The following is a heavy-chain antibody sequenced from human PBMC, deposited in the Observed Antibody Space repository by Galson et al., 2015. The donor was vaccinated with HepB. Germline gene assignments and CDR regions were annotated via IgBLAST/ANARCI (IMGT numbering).Heavy chain of an antibody. CDR3: ARDPHGYGFVNYPSVEREVYYYYMDV. V-gene: IGHV1-69*13. J-gene: IGHJ6*03. CDR2: IIPIFGTA. CDR1: GYTFTGYY. D-gene: IGHD5-12*01. Sequence: SVKVSCKASGYTFTGYYMHWVRQAPGQGLEWMGGIIPIFGTANYAQKFQGRVTITADESTSTAYMELSSLRSEDTAVYYCARDPHGYGFVNYPSVEREVYYYYMDVWGKGTTVTVSS.